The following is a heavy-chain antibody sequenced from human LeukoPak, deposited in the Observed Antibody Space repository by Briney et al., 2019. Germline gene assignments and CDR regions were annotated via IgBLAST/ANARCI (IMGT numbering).Heavy chain of an antibody. CDR2: IFYSGST. CDR3: ARSRGVCSGGSCYDYYYYYMDV. V-gene: IGHV4-39*07. Sequence: SETLSLTCTVSSGSISTSNYYWGWVRQPPGKALEWIGNIFYSGSTYYSPSLKSRVTISVDTSKNQFSLKLSSVTAADTAVYYCARSRGVCSGGSCYDYYYYYMDVWGKGTTVTVSS. CDR1: SGSISTSNYY. J-gene: IGHJ6*03. D-gene: IGHD2-15*01.